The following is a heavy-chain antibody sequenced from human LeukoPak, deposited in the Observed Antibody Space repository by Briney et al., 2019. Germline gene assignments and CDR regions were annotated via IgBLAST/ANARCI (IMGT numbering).Heavy chain of an antibody. J-gene: IGHJ6*02. CDR1: GASISNDF. V-gene: IGHV4-59*01. CDR3: VYSRGWTNFYYYGMDV. D-gene: IGHD6-19*01. CDR2: IHYSGFT. Sequence: SETLSLTCTVSGASISNDFWAWIRQSPGEAPEWIGYIHYSGFTNYNPSLESRVTISRDTSKNQFSLKLRSVTAADTAVYYCVYSRGWTNFYYYGMDVRGQGTTVTVFS.